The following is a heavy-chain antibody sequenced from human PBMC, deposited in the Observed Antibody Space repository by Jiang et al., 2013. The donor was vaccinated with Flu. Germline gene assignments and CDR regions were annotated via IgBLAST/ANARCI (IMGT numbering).Heavy chain of an antibody. J-gene: IGHJ6*02. CDR1: GGSISSSSYY. Sequence: ETLSLTCTVSGGSISSSSYYWGWIRQPPGEGLEWIGSIYYSGSTYYNPSLKSRVTISVDTSKNQFSLKLSSVTAADTAVYYCTFSPDYYGSGSPLGSAARYYYYYGMDVWGQGTTVTVSS. CDR3: TFSPDYYGSGSPLGSAARYYYYYGMDV. CDR2: IYYSGST. D-gene: IGHD3-10*01. V-gene: IGHV4-39*01.